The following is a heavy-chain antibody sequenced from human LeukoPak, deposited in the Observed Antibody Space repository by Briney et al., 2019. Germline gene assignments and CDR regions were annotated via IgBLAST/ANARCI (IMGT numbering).Heavy chain of an antibody. Sequence: GGSLRLSCSASGFTFSTYAMHWVRQAPGKGLEYVSAISSDGIRTYYADSVKGRFTISRDNSKNTVYVQMSSLRSEDTAVYYCVRWVTGLDYWGQGTLVTVSS. CDR1: GFTFSTYA. V-gene: IGHV3-64*03. D-gene: IGHD2-21*02. CDR3: VRWVTGLDY. J-gene: IGHJ4*02. CDR2: ISSDGIRT.